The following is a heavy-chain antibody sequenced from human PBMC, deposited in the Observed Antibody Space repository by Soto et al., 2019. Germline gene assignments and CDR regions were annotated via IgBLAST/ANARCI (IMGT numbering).Heavy chain of an antibody. CDR2: ISSSGSTI. CDR1: GFTFIDYY. Sequence: GGSLRLSCAASGFTFIDYYMSWILQAPGKGLEWVSYISSSGSTIYYADSVKGRFTISRDNAKNSLYLQMNSLRAEDTAVYYCARGDNSGPLRVDYWGQGTLVTVSS. V-gene: IGHV3-11*01. D-gene: IGHD3-22*01. J-gene: IGHJ4*02. CDR3: ARGDNSGPLRVDY.